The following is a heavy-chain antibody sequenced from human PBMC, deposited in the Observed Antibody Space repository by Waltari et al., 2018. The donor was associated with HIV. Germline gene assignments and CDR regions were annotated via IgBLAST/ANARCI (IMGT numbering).Heavy chain of an antibody. CDR1: GFTFSNHG. J-gene: IGHJ6*02. D-gene: IGHD3-10*01. CDR3: ARRGVLTYYYTMDV. CDR2: LSYDGSDK. V-gene: IGHV3-33*05. Sequence: QVQLVESGGGVVQPGWSLRLSCAASGFTFSNHGMHWLRQAPGKGLEWVAVLSYDGSDKYYADSVRGRFTISRDNSNNTLYLQMNNLRAEDTAVYFCARRGVLTYYYTMDVWGQGTTVTVSS.